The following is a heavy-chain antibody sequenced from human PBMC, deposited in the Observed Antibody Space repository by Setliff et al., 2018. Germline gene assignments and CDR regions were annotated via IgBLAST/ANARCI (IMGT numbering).Heavy chain of an antibody. J-gene: IGHJ4*02. CDR2: LYTSGST. V-gene: IGHV4-4*08. CDR1: GASISSHA. CDR3: AHSTTFDLHHDY. Sequence: SETLSLTCNVSGASISSHAWSWIRQPPGKRLEYIGYLYTSGSTNYNPSLKSRVTMSVDTSKNQLSLKLTFVTAADTAVYYCAHSTTFDLHHDYWGQGALVTVSS. D-gene: IGHD3-9*01.